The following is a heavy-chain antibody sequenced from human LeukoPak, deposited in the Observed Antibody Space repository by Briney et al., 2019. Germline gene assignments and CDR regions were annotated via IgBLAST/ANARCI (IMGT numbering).Heavy chain of an antibody. CDR2: IHYSGTT. V-gene: IGHV4-39*07. CDR3: ASGTMGPDDY. Sequence: SETLSLTCTVSGGSISSSSYYWGWIRQPPGKGLEWIGSIHYSGTTYYNPSLKSRVTISIDTSKNQFSLKLSSVTAADTAVYYCASGTMGPDDYWGQGTLVTVSS. CDR1: GGSISSSSYY. J-gene: IGHJ4*02. D-gene: IGHD4/OR15-4a*01.